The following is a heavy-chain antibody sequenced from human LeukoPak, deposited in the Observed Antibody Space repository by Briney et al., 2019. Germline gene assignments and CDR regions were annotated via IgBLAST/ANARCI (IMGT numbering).Heavy chain of an antibody. CDR1: GGSISSSAHY. CDR2: IYYSGST. CDR3: AREGSNSWYNFDY. V-gene: IGHV4-39*02. J-gene: IGHJ4*02. D-gene: IGHD6-13*01. Sequence: PSETLSLTCTVSGGSISSSAHYWGWIRQPPGRGLEWIGSIYYSGSTHYNPSLKSRVTISVDTSKNQFSMKLSSVTAADTAVYYCAREGSNSWYNFDYWGQGTLVTVSS.